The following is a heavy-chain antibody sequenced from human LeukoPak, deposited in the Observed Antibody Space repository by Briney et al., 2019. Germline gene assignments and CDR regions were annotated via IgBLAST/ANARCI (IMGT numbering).Heavy chain of an antibody. CDR3: ARGEYQQGFDI. J-gene: IGHJ3*02. CDR2: IDCDGSDT. Sequence: PGGSLTLSCATSGLTFNTYWVHWVRQAPGKGLVWVSRIDCDGSDTIYGGSVEGRFTLPREHATSTVYLQVHSVRGEHTCVSFRARGEYQQGFDIWGQGTMVTVSS. CDR1: GLTFNTYW. V-gene: IGHV3-74*01. D-gene: IGHD6-13*01.